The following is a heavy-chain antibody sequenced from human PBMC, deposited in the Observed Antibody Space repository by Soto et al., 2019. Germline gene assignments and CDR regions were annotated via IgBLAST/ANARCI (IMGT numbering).Heavy chain of an antibody. J-gene: IGHJ4*02. CDR2: ISDDSNYI. D-gene: IGHD6-25*01. CDR1: GFTFSSHG. CDR3: SRETEAAVDY. V-gene: IGHV3-21*01. Sequence: EVQLVESGGGLAKPGGSLSLSCAASGFTFSSHGLNWVRQAPGKGMEWVSSISDDSNYIYYADSVKGRFTISRDNAQNSLSLQMNSLRAQDTAVYYCSRETEAAVDYWGQGTLVTVSS.